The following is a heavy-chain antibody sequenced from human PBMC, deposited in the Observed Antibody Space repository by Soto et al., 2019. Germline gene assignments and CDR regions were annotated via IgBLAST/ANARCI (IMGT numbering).Heavy chain of an antibody. V-gene: IGHV4-30-4*01. D-gene: IGHD5-12*01. CDR3: ALRFGTA. CDR2: IYYSGTT. J-gene: IGHJ6*02. CDR1: GGSISSGDYY. Sequence: SETLSLTCTVSGGSISSGDYYWSWIRQPPGKGLEWIGYIYYSGTTYYNPSLKSRVTITLDTSKNRFSLKLSSVTAADTAVYYCALRFGTAWGQGTTVTVSS.